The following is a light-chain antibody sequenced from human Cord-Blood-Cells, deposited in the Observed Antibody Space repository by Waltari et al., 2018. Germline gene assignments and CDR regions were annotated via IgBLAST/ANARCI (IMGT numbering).Light chain of an antibody. J-gene: IGLJ2*01. V-gene: IGLV2-14*01. CDR1: SSDVSGYNY. CDR2: DVS. CDR3: SSYTSSSTVV. Sequence: QSALTQPASVSGPPGQSITISCTGTSSDVSGYNYVSWYQQHPGKAPKRMIYDVSKRPSGVSNRFSGSKSGNTASLTISGLQAEDEADYYCSSYTSSSTVVFGGGTKLTVL.